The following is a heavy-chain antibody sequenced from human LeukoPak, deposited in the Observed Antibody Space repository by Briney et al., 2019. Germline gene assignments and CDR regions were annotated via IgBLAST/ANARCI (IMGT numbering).Heavy chain of an antibody. Sequence: GGSLRLSCAASGFIFNSYWMNWLRQAPGKGLEWVANLKPDGTTKFYVDSVKGRFTISRDNALNSLYLQMNSLRAEDTAIYYCARSIPYGTTWYGRSDYWGQGTLVTVSS. CDR1: GFIFNSYW. J-gene: IGHJ4*02. CDR2: LKPDGTTK. V-gene: IGHV3-7*03. D-gene: IGHD6-13*01. CDR3: ARSIPYGTTWYGRSDY.